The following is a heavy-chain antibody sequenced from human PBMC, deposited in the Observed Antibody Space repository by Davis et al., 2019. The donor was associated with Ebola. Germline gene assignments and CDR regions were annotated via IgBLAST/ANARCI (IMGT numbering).Heavy chain of an antibody. CDR2: ISYDGSNK. V-gene: IGHV3-30*03. D-gene: IGHD1-1*01. CDR1: GFTFSSYG. J-gene: IGHJ6*04. Sequence: GESLKISCAASGFTFSSYGMHWVRQAPGKGLEWVAVISYDGSNKYYADSVKGRFTISRDNSKKTLYLQMNSLRAEDTAVYYCARTTAMDVWGKGTTVTVSS. CDR3: ARTTAMDV.